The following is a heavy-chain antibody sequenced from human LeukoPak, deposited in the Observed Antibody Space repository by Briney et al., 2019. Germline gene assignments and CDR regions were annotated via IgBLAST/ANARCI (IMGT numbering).Heavy chain of an antibody. V-gene: IGHV3-20*04. D-gene: IGHD4-11*01. Sequence: GGSLRLSCAASGFTFDDYAMSWVRQTPGKGLEWVSGTNWDGGRTGYADSVKGRFTISRDNAKNSLYLQMNSLRAEDTAVYYCASAAGLSKPFDIWGQGTMVTVSS. J-gene: IGHJ3*02. CDR1: GFTFDDYA. CDR3: ASAAGLSKPFDI. CDR2: TNWDGGRT.